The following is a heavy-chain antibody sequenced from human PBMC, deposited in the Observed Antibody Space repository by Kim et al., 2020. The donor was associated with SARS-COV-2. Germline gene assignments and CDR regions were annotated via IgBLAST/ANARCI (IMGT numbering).Heavy chain of an antibody. Sequence: GGSLRLSCAASGFTFSSYAMSWVRQAPGKGLEWVSAISGSGGSTYYADSVKGRFTISRDNSKNTLYLQMNSLRAEDTAVYYCAKDRRLYYDFWSGYDRPRDGMDVWGQGTTVTFSS. D-gene: IGHD3-3*01. CDR2: ISGSGGST. CDR1: GFTFSSYA. J-gene: IGHJ6*02. V-gene: IGHV3-23*01. CDR3: AKDRRLYYDFWSGYDRPRDGMDV.